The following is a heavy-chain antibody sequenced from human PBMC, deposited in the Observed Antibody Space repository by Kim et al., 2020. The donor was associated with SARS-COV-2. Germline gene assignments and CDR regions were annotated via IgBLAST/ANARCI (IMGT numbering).Heavy chain of an antibody. CDR3: AKEGLLEDSSGWYFDGWIDY. J-gene: IGHJ4*02. V-gene: IGHV3-30*02. D-gene: IGHD6-19*01. Sequence: GRFTISSDNSKNTLYLQMNSMRAEDTAVYYCAKEGLLEDSSGWYFDGWIDYWGQGTLVTVSS.